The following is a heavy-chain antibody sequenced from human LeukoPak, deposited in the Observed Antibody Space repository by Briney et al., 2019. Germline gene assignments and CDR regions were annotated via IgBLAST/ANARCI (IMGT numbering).Heavy chain of an antibody. CDR1: GFTFSSYS. CDR3: AKYIVATNSNLVAATRRYFDY. Sequence: GGSLRLSCAASGFTFSSYSMSWVRQAPGKGLEWVSVISDSGGYTSYADSVKGRFTISRDNSKNTLYLQMNSLSAEDTAVYYCAKYIVATNSNLVAATRRYFDYWGQGTLVTVSS. V-gene: IGHV3-23*01. CDR2: ISDSGGYT. D-gene: IGHD2-15*01. J-gene: IGHJ4*02.